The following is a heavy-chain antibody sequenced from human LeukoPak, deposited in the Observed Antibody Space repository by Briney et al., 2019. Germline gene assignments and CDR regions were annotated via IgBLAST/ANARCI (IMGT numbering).Heavy chain of an antibody. D-gene: IGHD4-17*01. Sequence: GRSLRLSRAASGFTFSSYAMHWVRQAPGKGLEWVAVISYDGSNKYYADSVKGRFTISRDNSKNTLYLQMNSLRAEDTAVYYCAKMDYGDYIDYWGQGTLVTVSS. CDR3: AKMDYGDYIDY. CDR1: GFTFSSYA. J-gene: IGHJ4*02. V-gene: IGHV3-30*04. CDR2: ISYDGSNK.